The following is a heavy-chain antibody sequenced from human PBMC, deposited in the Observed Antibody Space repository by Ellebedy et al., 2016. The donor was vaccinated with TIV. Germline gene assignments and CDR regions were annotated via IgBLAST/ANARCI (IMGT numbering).Heavy chain of an antibody. CDR2: INMNTGNP. CDR3: ARDSRYNWNGWGYYHMDV. V-gene: IGHV7-4-1*02. J-gene: IGHJ6*03. Sequence: ASVKVSCKASGYTFTGYPVNWVRQAPGQGLEYMGWINMNTGNPTYAQGFTGRFDFSLDTSVSTAYLQINSLKAEDTAVYYCARDSRYNWNGWGYYHMDVWGKGTTVIVSS. CDR1: GYTFTGYP. D-gene: IGHD1-1*01.